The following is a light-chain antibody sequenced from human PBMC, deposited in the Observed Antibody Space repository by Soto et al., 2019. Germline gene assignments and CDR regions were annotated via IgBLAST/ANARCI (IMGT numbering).Light chain of an antibody. J-gene: IGLJ1*01. CDR1: SSNIGNNY. V-gene: IGLV1-40*01. CDR2: SNA. CDR3: QSYDSSLTTYV. Sequence: QSVLTQPPSVSAAPGQKVTISCSGSSSNIGNNYVSWYQQLPGTAPKLLIYSNAIRPSGVPDRFSASKSGTSASLAITGLRAEDEADYYCQSYDSSLTTYVFGTGTKVTVL.